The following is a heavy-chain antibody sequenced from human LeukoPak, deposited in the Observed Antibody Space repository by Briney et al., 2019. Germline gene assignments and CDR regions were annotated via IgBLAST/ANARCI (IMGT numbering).Heavy chain of an antibody. CDR3: ARQNRYSGSYYEAFDI. Sequence: GESLKISRKGSGYSFTSYWSGGVRQMPGKGLEWMGTIYPGDSDTRYSPSFQGEVTISADKSISTAYLQWSSLKASDTAMYYCARQNRYSGSYYEAFDIWGQGTMVTVSS. CDR1: GYSFTSYW. CDR2: IYPGDSDT. V-gene: IGHV5-51*01. J-gene: IGHJ3*02. D-gene: IGHD1-26*01.